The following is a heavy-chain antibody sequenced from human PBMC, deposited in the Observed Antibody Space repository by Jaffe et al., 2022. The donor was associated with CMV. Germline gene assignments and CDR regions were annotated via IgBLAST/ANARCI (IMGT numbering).Heavy chain of an antibody. Sequence: QVQLVQSGAEVKKPGASVKISCEVSGYTFNAYGFTWVRQAPGHGLEWMGWISAYNGDTNYDQRLQDRVTMTTDTFTSTAYMELRSLRSDDTAVYYCATFYYGSGSYYHAWGQGTLVTVSS. CDR1: GYTFNAYG. V-gene: IGHV1-18*04. CDR3: ATFYYGSGSYYHA. J-gene: IGHJ5*02. CDR2: ISAYNGDT. D-gene: IGHD3-10*01.